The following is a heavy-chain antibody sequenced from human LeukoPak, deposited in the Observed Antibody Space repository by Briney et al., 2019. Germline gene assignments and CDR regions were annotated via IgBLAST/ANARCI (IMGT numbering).Heavy chain of an antibody. Sequence: KPSETLSLTCAVYGGSFNGYYWSWIRQPPGKGLEWIGEINHSGSTNYNPSLKSRVTISVDTSKNQFSLKLSSVTAADTAVYYCATQTYSSSWTVWFDPWGQGTLVTVSS. D-gene: IGHD6-13*01. CDR3: ATQTYSSSWTVWFDP. J-gene: IGHJ5*02. CDR1: GGSFNGYY. CDR2: INHSGST. V-gene: IGHV4-34*01.